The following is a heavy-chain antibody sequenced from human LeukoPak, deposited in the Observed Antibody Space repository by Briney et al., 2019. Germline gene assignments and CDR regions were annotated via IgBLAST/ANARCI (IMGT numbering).Heavy chain of an antibody. D-gene: IGHD3-3*01. CDR1: GFIFSNYA. CDR3: ARDGLRFSRYYYYMDV. J-gene: IGHJ6*03. V-gene: IGHV3-23*01. Sequence: QPGGSLRLSCAVSGFIFSNYAMNWVRQAPEKGLEWVSTIHGGGDVTYYADSVKGRFTISRDNSRNTLYLQMNSLRAEDTAVYYCARDGLRFSRYYYYMDVWGKGTTVTVSS. CDR2: IHGGGDVT.